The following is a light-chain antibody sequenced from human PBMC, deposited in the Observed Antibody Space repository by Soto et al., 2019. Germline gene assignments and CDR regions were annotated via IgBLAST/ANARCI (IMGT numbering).Light chain of an antibody. J-gene: IGLJ2*01. Sequence: QSALAQPPSASGSPGQSVTISCTGTSSDIGNYNLVSWYQQHPGKAPKLMIYEVSKRPSGVPDRFSGSKSGNTASLTVSGLPAEDEADYYCSSYAVSNTLGVFGGGTKLTVL. V-gene: IGLV2-8*01. CDR1: SSDIGNYNL. CDR3: SSYAVSNTLGV. CDR2: EVS.